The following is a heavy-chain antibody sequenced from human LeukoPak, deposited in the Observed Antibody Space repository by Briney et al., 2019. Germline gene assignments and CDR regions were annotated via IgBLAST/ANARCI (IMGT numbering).Heavy chain of an antibody. Sequence: WGSLRLSCAASGFTFSSYAMHWVRQAPGKGLEWVAVISYDGSNKYYADSVKGRFTISRDNSKNTLYLQMNSLRAEDTAVYYCARDLPYYYYGMDVWGQGTTVTVSS. V-gene: IGHV3-30*04. J-gene: IGHJ6*02. CDR2: ISYDGSNK. CDR1: GFTFSSYA. CDR3: ARDLPYYYYGMDV.